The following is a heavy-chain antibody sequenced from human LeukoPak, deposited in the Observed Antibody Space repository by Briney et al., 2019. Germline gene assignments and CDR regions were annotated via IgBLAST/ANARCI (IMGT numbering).Heavy chain of an antibody. CDR1: GYTFTSYG. D-gene: IGHD2-15*01. CDR2: ITTYNGNT. J-gene: IGHJ4*02. CDR3: ARAPYCSGGSCYFDY. V-gene: IGHV1-18*01. Sequence: ASVKVSCKASGYTFTSYGISWVRQAPGQGLEWVGWITTYNGNTDYAQKLQGRVTMTTDTSTSTAYMELRSLRSDDTVVYYCARAPYCSGGSCYFDYWGQGALVTVSS.